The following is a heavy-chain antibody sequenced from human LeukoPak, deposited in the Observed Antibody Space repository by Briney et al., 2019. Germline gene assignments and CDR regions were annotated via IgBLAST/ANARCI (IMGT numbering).Heavy chain of an antibody. V-gene: IGHV4-59*01. CDR1: GGSISSYY. CDR3: ARDQRGIDY. Sequence: SETLSLTCTVSGGSISSYYWSWIRQPPGKGLEWIGYIYYSGSTNYNPSLKSRVTISVDTSKNQFSLKLSSVTAADTAVYYCARDQRGIDYWGQGTLVTVSS. J-gene: IGHJ4*02. CDR2: IYYSGST.